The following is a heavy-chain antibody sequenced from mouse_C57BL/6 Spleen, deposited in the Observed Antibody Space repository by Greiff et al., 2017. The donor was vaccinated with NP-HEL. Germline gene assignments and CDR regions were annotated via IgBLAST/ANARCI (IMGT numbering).Heavy chain of an antibody. V-gene: IGHV1-53*01. CDR2: INPGMGGP. D-gene: IGHD2-2*01. Sequence: QVQLQQPGTELVKPGASVKLSCKASGYTFTSYWMHWVKQRPGQGLEWIGIINPGMGGPNYNEKFKGKATLTVDKSSSTAYMQLSSLTSEDSAVYYCAREERIGLRRGNYFDYWGQGTTLTVSS. CDR1: GYTFTSYW. J-gene: IGHJ2*01. CDR3: AREERIGLRRGNYFDY.